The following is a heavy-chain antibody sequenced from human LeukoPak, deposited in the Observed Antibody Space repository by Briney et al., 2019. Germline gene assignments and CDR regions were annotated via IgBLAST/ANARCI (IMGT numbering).Heavy chain of an antibody. CDR3: ARDKKYQLLPFDY. D-gene: IGHD2-2*01. CDR2: IYTSGST. CDR1: GGSIGSYY. Sequence: PSQTLSLTCTVSGGSIGSYYWSWIRQPAGKGLEGIGRIYTSGSTNYNPSLKSRVTMSVDTFKNQFSLKLRSVTAADTAAYYCARDKKYQLLPFDYWGQGTLVTVSS. J-gene: IGHJ4*02. V-gene: IGHV4-4*07.